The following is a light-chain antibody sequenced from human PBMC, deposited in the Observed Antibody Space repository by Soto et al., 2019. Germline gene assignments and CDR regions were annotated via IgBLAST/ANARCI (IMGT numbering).Light chain of an antibody. J-gene: IGKJ5*01. CDR2: DAS. V-gene: IGKV3-11*01. CDR1: QSVGSY. CDR3: QQRRNSIT. Sequence: EIVSTQSPVTLSLSPGERATLSCRASQSVGSYLAWLQQKPGQAPRLLIYDASKRATGIPGRFSGSGSGTDFTLTISSLEPEDFAVYYCQQRRNSITFGQGTRLEIK.